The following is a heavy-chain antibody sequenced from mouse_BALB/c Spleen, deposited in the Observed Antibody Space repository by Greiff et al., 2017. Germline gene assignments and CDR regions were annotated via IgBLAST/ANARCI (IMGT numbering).Heavy chain of an antibody. Sequence: QVQLKESGPGLVQPSQSLSITCTVSGFSLTSYGVHWVRQSPGKGLEWLGVIWSGGSTDYNAAFISRLSISKDNSKSQVFFKMNSLQANDTAIYYCARNSQYGNYAWCAYWGQGTLVTVSA. CDR1: GFSLTSYG. D-gene: IGHD2-10*02. J-gene: IGHJ3*01. V-gene: IGHV2-2*02. CDR2: IWSGGST. CDR3: ARNSQYGNYAWCAY.